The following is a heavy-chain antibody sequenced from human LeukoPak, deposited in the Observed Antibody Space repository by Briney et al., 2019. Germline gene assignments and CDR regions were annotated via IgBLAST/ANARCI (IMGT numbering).Heavy chain of an antibody. J-gene: IGHJ3*02. Sequence: PSETLSLTCAVYGGSFSGYYCSWIRQPPGKGLEWIGEINHSGSTNYNPSLKSRVTISVDTSKNQFSLKLSSVTAADTAVYYCARGGGIVVVPAAIGYAFDIWGQGTMVTVSS. CDR3: ARGGGIVVVPAAIGYAFDI. CDR2: INHSGST. V-gene: IGHV4-34*01. CDR1: GGSFSGYY. D-gene: IGHD2-2*01.